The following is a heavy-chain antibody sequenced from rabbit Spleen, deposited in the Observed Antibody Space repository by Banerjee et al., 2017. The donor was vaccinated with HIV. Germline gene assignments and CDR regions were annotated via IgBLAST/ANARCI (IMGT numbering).Heavy chain of an antibody. D-gene: IGHD1-1*01. Sequence: QEQLMESGGGLVKPEGSLKLSCTASGVSLNDKDVMCWVRQAPGKGLEWIACINIVTGKSVYASWAEGRFIMSRTSSTTVTLQMTSLTAADTATYFCARDLVAVIGWNFNLWGPGTLVTVS. V-gene: IGHV1S45*01. CDR3: ARDLVAVIGWNFNL. J-gene: IGHJ4*01. CDR1: GVSLNDKDV. CDR2: INIVTGKS.